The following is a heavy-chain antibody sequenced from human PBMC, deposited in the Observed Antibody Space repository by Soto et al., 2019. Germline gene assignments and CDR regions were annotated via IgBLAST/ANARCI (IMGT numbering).Heavy chain of an antibody. CDR2: ISSGRTYT. J-gene: IGHJ4*02. Sequence: GGSLRLSCAASGFTFSSYNMNWVRQAPGKGLEWVSSISSGRTYTYYAGSVKGRFTISRENAKNSVYLQMNSLRAEDTAVYYCARGYDSSAGDYWGQGTLVTVSS. CDR1: GFTFSSYN. V-gene: IGHV3-21*01. D-gene: IGHD3-22*01. CDR3: ARGYDSSAGDY.